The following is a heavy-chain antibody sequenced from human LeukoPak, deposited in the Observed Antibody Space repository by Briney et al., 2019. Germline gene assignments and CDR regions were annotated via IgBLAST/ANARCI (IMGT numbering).Heavy chain of an antibody. Sequence: GGSLRRSCATSGFTFSNYAMHWVRQAPGKGLEWVSAITSGSGGSTFYADSVKGRFTISRDNSKNTLYLQMNSLRAEDTAVYYCARDKSSGDAFDIWGQGTMVTVSS. V-gene: IGHV3-23*01. J-gene: IGHJ3*02. CDR2: ITSGSGGST. D-gene: IGHD3-10*01. CDR1: GFTFSNYA. CDR3: ARDKSSGDAFDI.